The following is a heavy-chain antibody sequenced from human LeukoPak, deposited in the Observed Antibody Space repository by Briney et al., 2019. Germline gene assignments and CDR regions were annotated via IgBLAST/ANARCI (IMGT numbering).Heavy chain of an antibody. CDR3: ARGYSNSSVDYYYYYMDV. J-gene: IGHJ6*03. Sequence: ASVKVSCKASGYTFTSYGISWVRQAPGQGLEWMGWISTYNGNTNYPQKFLGRVTMATDSSTSTAYMELRSLRSDDTAVYYCARGYSNSSVDYYYYYMDVWGKGTTVTVSS. CDR1: GYTFTSYG. CDR2: ISTYNGNT. D-gene: IGHD6-6*01. V-gene: IGHV1-18*01.